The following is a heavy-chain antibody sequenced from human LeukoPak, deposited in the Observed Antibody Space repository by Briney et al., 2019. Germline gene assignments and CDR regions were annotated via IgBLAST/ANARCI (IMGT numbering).Heavy chain of an antibody. CDR1: GGSNSSYY. J-gene: IGHJ5*02. D-gene: IGHD5-18*01. Sequence: SETLSLTCTVSGGSNSSYYWSWIRQLPGKGLEWIGYIYYSGSTNYNPSLKSRVTISVDTSKNQFSLKLSSVTAADTAVYYCARESRYSYGYWFDPWGQGTLVTVSS. CDR3: ARESRYSYGYWFDP. V-gene: IGHV4-59*01. CDR2: IYYSGST.